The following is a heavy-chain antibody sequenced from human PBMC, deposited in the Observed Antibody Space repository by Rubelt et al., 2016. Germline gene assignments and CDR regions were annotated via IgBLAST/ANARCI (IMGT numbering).Heavy chain of an antibody. J-gene: IGHJ1*01. Sequence: LVQSGAEVKKPGSSVKVSCKASGGTFSSYAISWVRQAPGQGLEWMGRIIPILGIANYAQKFQGRVTITADKSTSTAYMELSSLRSEDTAVYYCARDLSSFPWNYGTLQHWGQGTLVTVSS. CDR1: GGTFSSYA. CDR3: ARDLSSFPWNYGTLQH. CDR2: IIPILGIA. D-gene: IGHD1-7*01. V-gene: IGHV1-69*04.